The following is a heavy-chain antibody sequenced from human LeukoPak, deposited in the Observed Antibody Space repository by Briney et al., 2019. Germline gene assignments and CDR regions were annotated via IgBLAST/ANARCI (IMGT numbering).Heavy chain of an antibody. CDR1: GFTFDDYA. D-gene: IGHD5-18*01. CDR2: ISWNTGSI. CDR3: VKDRGSGYSYGYDY. Sequence: GGSLRLSCAASGFTFDDYAMHWVRQAPGKGLEWVSGISWNTGSIDYADSVKGRFTISRDNAKNSLYQQMNSLRAEDTALYYCVKDRGSGYSYGYDYWGQGTLVTVSS. J-gene: IGHJ4*02. V-gene: IGHV3-9*01.